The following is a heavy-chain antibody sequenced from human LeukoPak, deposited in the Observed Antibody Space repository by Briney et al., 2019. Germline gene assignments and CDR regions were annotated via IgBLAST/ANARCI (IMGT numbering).Heavy chain of an antibody. CDR3: AKWELYSGFYYIDY. V-gene: IGHV3-7*01. CDR1: GFTFSSYW. CDR2: IKPDGSLV. Sequence: GGSLRLSCAASGFTFSSYWMTWVRQGPGKGLEWVANIKPDGSLVYYVDSVKGRFTISRDNAKNSLYLQMNSLRAEDTAVYYCAKWELYSGFYYIDYWGQGTLATVSS. D-gene: IGHD1-26*01. J-gene: IGHJ4*02.